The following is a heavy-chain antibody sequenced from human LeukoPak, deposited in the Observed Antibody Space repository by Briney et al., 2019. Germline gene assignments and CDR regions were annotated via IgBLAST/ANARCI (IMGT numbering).Heavy chain of an antibody. D-gene: IGHD3-16*02. Sequence: GGSLRLSCAASGFTFSSYGMHWVRQASGKGLEWVAVISYDGSNKYYADSVKGRFTISRDNSKNTLYLQMNSLRAEDTAVYYCAKDGGYVWGSYRGAFDIWGQGTMVTVSS. CDR3: AKDGGYVWGSYRGAFDI. CDR1: GFTFSSYG. V-gene: IGHV3-30*18. CDR2: ISYDGSNK. J-gene: IGHJ3*02.